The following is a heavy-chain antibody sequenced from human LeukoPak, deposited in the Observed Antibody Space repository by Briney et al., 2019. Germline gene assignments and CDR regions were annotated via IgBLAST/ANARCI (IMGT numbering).Heavy chain of an antibody. CDR1: GFNVRSNC. Sequence: GGSLRLSCAASGFNVRSNCMSWVRQVPGKGLEWVSVIYSGGDTHYADPVKGRFTVSRDNNKNALFLQMNSLKAEDTAIYYCARQGKVSYSSAWYAFHYWGQGTPVTVSS. CDR3: ARQGKVSYSSAWYAFHY. CDR2: IYSGGDT. J-gene: IGHJ4*02. D-gene: IGHD6-19*01. V-gene: IGHV3-53*01.